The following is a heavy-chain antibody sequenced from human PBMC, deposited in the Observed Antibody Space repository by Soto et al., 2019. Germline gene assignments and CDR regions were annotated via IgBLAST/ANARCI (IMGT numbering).Heavy chain of an antibody. CDR2: IYWDDDK. Sequence: PTLVNPTQTLTLTCTFSGFSLSTSAVGVGWIRQPPGKALEWLALIYWDDDKRYSPSLKNRLTITKDTSKNLVVLTMTNMDPVDTATYYCAYSPPRHVPAAGMSYPGTGFDYWGQGALVTVS. V-gene: IGHV2-5*02. J-gene: IGHJ4*02. CDR3: AYSPPRHVPAAGMSYPGTGFDY. CDR1: GFSLSTSAVG. D-gene: IGHD6-13*01.